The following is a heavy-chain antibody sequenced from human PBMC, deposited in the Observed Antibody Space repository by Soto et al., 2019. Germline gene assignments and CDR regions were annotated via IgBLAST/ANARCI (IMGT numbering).Heavy chain of an antibody. Sequence: PGGSLRLSCAASGFTFSSYGMHWVRQAPGKGLEWVAVISYDGSNKYYAGSVKGRFTISRDNSKNTLYLQMNSLRAEDTAVYYCAKDGGNGNYFDYWGQGTLVTVSS. V-gene: IGHV3-30*18. CDR1: GFTFSSYG. CDR2: ISYDGSNK. D-gene: IGHD2-15*01. CDR3: AKDGGNGNYFDY. J-gene: IGHJ4*02.